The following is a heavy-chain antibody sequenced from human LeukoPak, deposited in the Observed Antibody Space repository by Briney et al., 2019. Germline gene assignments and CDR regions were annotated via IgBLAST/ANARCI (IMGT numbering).Heavy chain of an antibody. V-gene: IGHV3-23*01. D-gene: IGHD6-19*01. CDR3: ARLVAHSSPPDY. J-gene: IGHJ4*02. CDR1: GFNFNRHV. CDR2: ISGDGENT. Sequence: GGSLRLSCVASGFNFNRHVMSWVRQAPEKGLQWVSAISGDGENTYYTDSVKGRFTISRDNSKNMLFLQMNSLRGEDTAVYYCARLVAHSSPPDYWGQGTLVTVSS.